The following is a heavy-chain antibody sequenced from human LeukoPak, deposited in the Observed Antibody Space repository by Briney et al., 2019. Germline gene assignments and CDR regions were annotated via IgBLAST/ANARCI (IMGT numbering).Heavy chain of an antibody. J-gene: IGHJ5*01. V-gene: IGHV3-23*01. CDR2: ITVRGGST. D-gene: IGHD3-9*01. CDR1: GFTFGSNA. Sequence: GGSLRLSCAASGFTFGSNAMRWGRQAGGKGVEWGSGITVRGGSTYYADSVKGRFTISRDISKNPLYLQMDSLRAEDTAVYYCAKDLKGFESWGQGTLVTVSS. CDR3: AKDLKGFES.